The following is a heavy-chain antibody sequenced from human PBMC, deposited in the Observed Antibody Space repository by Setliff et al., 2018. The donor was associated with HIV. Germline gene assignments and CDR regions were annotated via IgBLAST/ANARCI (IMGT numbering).Heavy chain of an antibody. D-gene: IGHD3-10*01. V-gene: IGHV4-4*07. J-gene: IGHJ2*01. Sequence: SETLSLTCTVSGDSIGDYYWNWIRQLAGKGLEWIGRVYASAYSNYNPSLKSRVTMSVDTSQNQFSLKLRSVNAADTAVYYCARDWVTRSNYYGSGSPWYFDFWGRGILVTVTS. CDR3: ARDWVTRSNYYGSGSPWYFDF. CDR2: VYASAYS. CDR1: GDSIGDYY.